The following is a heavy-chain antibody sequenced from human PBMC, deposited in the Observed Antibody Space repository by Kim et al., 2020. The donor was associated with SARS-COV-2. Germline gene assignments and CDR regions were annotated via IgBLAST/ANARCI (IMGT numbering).Heavy chain of an antibody. CDR2: P. J-gene: IGHJ4*02. Sequence: PTSDQGFTGRFVFSLANSVSTAYLQISSLKAEDTAVYYCARETYLYPAFDYWGQGTLVTVSS. D-gene: IGHD3-10*01. V-gene: IGHV7-4-1*02. CDR3: ARETYLYPAFDY.